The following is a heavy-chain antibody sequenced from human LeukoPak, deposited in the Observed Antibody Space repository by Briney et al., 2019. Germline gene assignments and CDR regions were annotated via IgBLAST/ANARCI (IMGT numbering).Heavy chain of an antibody. D-gene: IGHD3-16*01. V-gene: IGHV3-74*01. CDR3: AKKVGGVYVFDI. Sequence: GSLRLSCAASGFTFSSYWMHWVRQAPGKGLVWVSRINSDGSSTSYADSVKGRFTISRDNSKNTLYLQMNSLRAEDTAVYYCAKKVGGVYVFDIWGQGTMVTVSS. CDR2: INSDGSST. CDR1: GFTFSSYW. J-gene: IGHJ3*02.